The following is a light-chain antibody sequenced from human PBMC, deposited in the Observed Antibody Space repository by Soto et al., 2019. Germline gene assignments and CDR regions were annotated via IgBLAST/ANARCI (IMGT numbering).Light chain of an antibody. CDR1: QSVSSN. V-gene: IGKV3-15*01. CDR3: QQYNNWPQLT. J-gene: IGKJ4*01. Sequence: EIVMTQSPATLSVSPGERATLSCRASQSVSSNLAWYQQKPGQAPRLLIYGASTRATGIPARFSGSGSGTEFTLTISSLRSEDFAVYYCQQYNNWPQLTFGGGTKVEIK. CDR2: GAS.